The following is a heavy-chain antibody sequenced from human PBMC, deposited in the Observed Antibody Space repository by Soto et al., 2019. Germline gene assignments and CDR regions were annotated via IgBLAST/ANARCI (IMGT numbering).Heavy chain of an antibody. CDR3: AREYTYGSNFFDC. D-gene: IGHD5-18*01. CDR1: GGSISSAAYY. Sequence: QARLQESGPGLVKPSQTLSLTCTVSGGSISSAAYYWSWIRQHPGKGLEWIGYVSRSGSTYYNPSLKSRVIISVDTSKNQFSLSLTSVTAADTAVYYCAREYTYGSNFFDCWGQGALVTVSS. CDR2: VSRSGST. J-gene: IGHJ4*02. V-gene: IGHV4-31*03.